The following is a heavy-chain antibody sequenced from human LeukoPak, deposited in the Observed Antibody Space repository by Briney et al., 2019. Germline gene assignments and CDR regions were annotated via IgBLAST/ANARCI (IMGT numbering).Heavy chain of an antibody. D-gene: IGHD3-9*01. Sequence: QPGGSLRLSCAASGFTFDDYAMHWVRQAPGKGLEWVSGISWNSGSIGYADSVKGRFTISRDNAKNSLYLQMNSLRAEDTALYYCAKVGDYDILTGEFDYWGQGTLVTVSS. J-gene: IGHJ4*02. CDR1: GFTFDDYA. V-gene: IGHV3-9*01. CDR3: AKVGDYDILTGEFDY. CDR2: ISWNSGSI.